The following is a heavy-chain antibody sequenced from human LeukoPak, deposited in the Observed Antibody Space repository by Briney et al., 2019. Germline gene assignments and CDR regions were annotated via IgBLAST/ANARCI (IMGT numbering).Heavy chain of an antibody. CDR1: GYSISKGYF. Sequence: PSETLSLTCAVSGYSISKGYFWGWIRQSPGQGLEWIGSIFHTGSASYNPSLKSRATLSVDTSKNEFSLKLTSVSAADTAIYYCASPRGTYIDYWGQGTLVIVSS. CDR2: IFHTGSA. CDR3: ASPRGTYIDY. D-gene: IGHD3-16*01. J-gene: IGHJ4*02. V-gene: IGHV4-38-2*01.